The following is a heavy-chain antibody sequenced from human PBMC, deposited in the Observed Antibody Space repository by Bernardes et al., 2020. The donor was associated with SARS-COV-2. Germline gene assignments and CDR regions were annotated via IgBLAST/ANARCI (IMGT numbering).Heavy chain of an antibody. D-gene: IGHD3-22*01. CDR1: GGSISSYY. Sequence: SETLSLTRTVSGGSISSYYWSWIRQPPGKGLEWIGYIYYSGSTNYNPSLKSRVTISVDTSKNQFSLKLSSVTAADTAVYYCATTDDSSGYYSDGYYYYGMDVWGQGTTVTVSS. V-gene: IGHV4-59*01. CDR3: ATTDDSSGYYSDGYYYYGMDV. J-gene: IGHJ6*02. CDR2: IYYSGST.